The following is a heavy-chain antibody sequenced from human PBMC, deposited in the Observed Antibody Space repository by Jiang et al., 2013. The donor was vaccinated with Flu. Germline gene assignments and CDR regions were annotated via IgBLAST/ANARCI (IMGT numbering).Heavy chain of an antibody. Sequence: VESGAEVKKPGASVKVSCKASGYTFTSYDINWVRQATGQGLEWMGWMNPNSGNTGYAQKFQGRVTMTRNTSISTAYMELSSLRSEDTAVYYCARGPGRMIVATISGSSWFDPWGQGTLVTVSS. CDR3: ARGPGRMIVATISGSSWFDP. D-gene: IGHD5-12*01. V-gene: IGHV1-8*01. J-gene: IGHJ5*02. CDR2: MNPNSGNT. CDR1: GYTFTSYD.